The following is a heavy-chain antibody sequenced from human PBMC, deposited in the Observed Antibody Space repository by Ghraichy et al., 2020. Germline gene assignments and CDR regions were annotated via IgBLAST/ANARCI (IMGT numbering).Heavy chain of an antibody. D-gene: IGHD4-17*01. CDR1: GDSINSIAYY. V-gene: IGHV4-39*07. Sequence: SETLSLTCAVSGDSINSIAYYWGWIRQPPGKGLEWIASAHYGATTYYKPSLKSRVIISVDTSKNHLSLKLSYVTAADTAVYFCARQRANYGEWAFDIWGQGTMVTVSS. J-gene: IGHJ3*02. CDR2: AHYGATT. CDR3: ARQRANYGEWAFDI.